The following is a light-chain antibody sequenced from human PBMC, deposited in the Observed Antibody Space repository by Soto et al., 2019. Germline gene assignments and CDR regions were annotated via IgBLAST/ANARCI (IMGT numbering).Light chain of an antibody. CDR1: SSDVGGFDY. J-gene: IGLJ2*01. CDR3: SSYAGSNNLI. V-gene: IGLV2-8*01. CDR2: EVN. Sequence: QSALTQSPSASGSPGQSVTISCTGTSSDVGGFDYVSWYQHHPGKAPKLMIYEVNKRPSGVPDRFSGSKSGNTASLTVSGLQAEDEADYYCSSYAGSNNLIFGGGTKLTVL.